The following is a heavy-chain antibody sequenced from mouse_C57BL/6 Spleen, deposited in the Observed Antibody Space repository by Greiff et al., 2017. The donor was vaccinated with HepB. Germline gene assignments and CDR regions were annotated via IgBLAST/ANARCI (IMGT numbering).Heavy chain of an antibody. V-gene: IGHV5-4*01. J-gene: IGHJ1*03. CDR1: GFTFSSYA. CDR3: ARESRRYFDV. D-gene: IGHD2-12*01. CDR2: ISDGGSYT. Sequence: EVQRVESGGGLVKPGGSLKLSCAASGFTFSSYAMSWVRQTPEKRLEWVATISDGGSYTYYPDNVKGRFTISRDNAKNNLYLQMSHLKSEDTAMYYCARESRRYFDVWGTGTTVTVSS.